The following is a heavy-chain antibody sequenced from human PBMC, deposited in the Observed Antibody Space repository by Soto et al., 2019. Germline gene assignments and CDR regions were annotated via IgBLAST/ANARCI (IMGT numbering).Heavy chain of an antibody. CDR1: GFTLKRYD. D-gene: IGHD3-9*01. CDR3: VKVYYDILTGPSPATDY. J-gene: IGHJ4*02. Sequence: GSLRLSCAASGFTLKRYDMYWVPQAPGNELEWVAVTWYDGSKTYYADSVKGRFTISRDNSKNTLYLQMSSLRAEDTAVYYCVKVYYDILTGPSPATDYWGQGTLVTVSS. CDR2: TWYDGSKT. V-gene: IGHV3-30*02.